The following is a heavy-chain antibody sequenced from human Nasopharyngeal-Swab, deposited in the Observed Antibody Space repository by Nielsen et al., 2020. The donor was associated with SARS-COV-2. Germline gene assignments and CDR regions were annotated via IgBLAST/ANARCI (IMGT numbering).Heavy chain of an antibody. J-gene: IGHJ4*02. CDR1: GFTFSGSA. CDR3: TRCGGSCYTGKDY. Sequence: GEPLKISCAASGFTFSGSAMHWVRQASGKGLEWVGRIRSKANSYATAYAASVKGRFTISRDDSKNTAYLQMNSLITEDTAVYYCTRCGGSCYTGKDYWGQGTLVTVSS. D-gene: IGHD2-15*01. CDR2: IRSKANSYAT. V-gene: IGHV3-73*01.